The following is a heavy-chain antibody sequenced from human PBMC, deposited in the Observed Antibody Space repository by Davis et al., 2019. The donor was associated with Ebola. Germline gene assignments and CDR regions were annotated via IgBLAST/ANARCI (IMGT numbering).Heavy chain of an antibody. J-gene: IGHJ5*02. Sequence: SETLSLTCTVSGYSISSGYYWGWIRQPPGKGLEWIGSVYNSGGTFYNSSLRSRLTISVDTSNNQFSLKLSSVTAADTAVYYCARVLGAAAIMGWGWFDPWGQGTLVTVSS. D-gene: IGHD2-2*02. CDR3: ARVLGAAAIMGWGWFDP. V-gene: IGHV4-38-2*02. CDR1: GYSISSGYY. CDR2: VYNSGGT.